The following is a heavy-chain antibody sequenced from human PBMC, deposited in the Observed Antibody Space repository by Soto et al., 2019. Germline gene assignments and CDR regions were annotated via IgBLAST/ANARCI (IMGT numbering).Heavy chain of an antibody. CDR2: ISSSSSST. CDR1: GFIFRDFY. D-gene: IGHD3-3*01. CDR3: ARDRGGGSIFGGHYGMDV. Sequence: PGGSQRLSCAASGFIFRDFYMSWIRQVPGKGLEWLSKISSSSSSTDYADSVKGRFTISRDNAKNSLYLQMSSLRAEDTAVYYCARDRGGGSIFGGHYGMDVWGQGTTVTVSS. V-gene: IGHV3-11*06. J-gene: IGHJ6*02.